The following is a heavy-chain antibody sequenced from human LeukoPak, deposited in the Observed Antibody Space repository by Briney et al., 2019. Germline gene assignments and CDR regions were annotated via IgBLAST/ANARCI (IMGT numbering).Heavy chain of an antibody. CDR2: MNPNSGNT. D-gene: IGHD2-8*01. CDR3: ARDRDVMGGDAFDI. CDR1: GYTFTSYD. V-gene: IGHV1-8*01. J-gene: IGHJ3*02. Sequence: GASVKVSCKASGYTFTSYDINWVRQATGQGLEWMGWMNPNSGNTGYAQKFQGRVTMTRNTSISTAYMELRSLRSDDTAVYYCARDRDVMGGDAFDIWGQGTMVTVSS.